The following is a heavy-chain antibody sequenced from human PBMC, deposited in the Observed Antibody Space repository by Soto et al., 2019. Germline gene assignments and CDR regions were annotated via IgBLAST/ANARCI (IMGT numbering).Heavy chain of an antibody. CDR2: ISGSGGST. Sequence: GGSLRLSCAASGFTFSSYAMSWVRQAPGKGLEWVSAISGSGGSTYYADPVKGRFTISRDNSKNTLYLQMNSLRAEDTAVYYCAKVHMGDIVVVPAAMAAYWGQGTLVTVSS. CDR1: GFTFSSYA. D-gene: IGHD2-2*01. V-gene: IGHV3-23*01. CDR3: AKVHMGDIVVVPAAMAAY. J-gene: IGHJ4*02.